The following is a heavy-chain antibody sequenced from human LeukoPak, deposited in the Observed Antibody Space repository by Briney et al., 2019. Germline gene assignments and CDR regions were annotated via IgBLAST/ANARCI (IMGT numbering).Heavy chain of an antibody. J-gene: IGHJ5*02. V-gene: IGHV3-74*01. CDR1: GFTLSDYW. Sequence: ESGGSLRLSCAASGFTLSDYWMHWVRHAPGKGLVWVSRVNADGSSTSYADSVKGRFTISRDNAENTLYLQMNSLRAEDTAVYYCARVGVGSYNWFDPWGQGTMVTVSS. CDR2: VNADGSST. D-gene: IGHD2-15*01. CDR3: ARVGVGSYNWFDP.